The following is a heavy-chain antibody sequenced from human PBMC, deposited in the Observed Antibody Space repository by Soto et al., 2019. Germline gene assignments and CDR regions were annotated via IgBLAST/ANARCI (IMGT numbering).Heavy chain of an antibody. Sequence: SETLSLTCTVSGGTISSGGYNWSWIHQHPGKGLEWIGYIYYSGSTYYNSSLKSRVTISVDTSKNQFSLKLSSVTAADTAVYYSASLPLHRRAYYFEYWGQGTLVTVSS. J-gene: IGHJ4*02. CDR1: GGTISSGGYN. CDR3: ASLPLHRRAYYFEY. CDR2: IYYSGST. V-gene: IGHV4-31*03.